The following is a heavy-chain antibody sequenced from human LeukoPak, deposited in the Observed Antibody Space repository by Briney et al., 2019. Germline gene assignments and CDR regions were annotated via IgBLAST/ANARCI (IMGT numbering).Heavy chain of an antibody. CDR2: IYTSGST. J-gene: IGHJ4*02. CDR1: GGSISSYY. D-gene: IGHD6-13*01. V-gene: IGHV4-4*07. CDR3: ARDLEQLGFDY. Sequence: PSETLSLTCTVSGGSISSYYWSWIRQPAGKGLEWIGRIYTSGSTNYNPSLKSRVTVSVDTSKNQFSLKLSSVTAADPAVYYCARDLEQLGFDYWGQGTLVTVSS.